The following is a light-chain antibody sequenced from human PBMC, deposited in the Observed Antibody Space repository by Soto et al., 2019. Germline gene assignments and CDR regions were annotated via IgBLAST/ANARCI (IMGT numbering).Light chain of an antibody. CDR1: QSVGSH. J-gene: IGKJ5*01. CDR3: KQRSSWPPLT. Sequence: EIVLTQSPGTLSLSPGDRATLSCRASQSVGSHLAWYQQRPGQPPRLLIYNASKRATGIPTRFTGSGSGTDFTLIITSLEPEDFAIYYCKQRSSWPPLTFGPGTDWRL. V-gene: IGKV3-11*01. CDR2: NAS.